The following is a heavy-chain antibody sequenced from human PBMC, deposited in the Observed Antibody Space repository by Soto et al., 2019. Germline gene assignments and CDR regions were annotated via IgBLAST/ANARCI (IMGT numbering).Heavy chain of an antibody. CDR1: GFSISSYY. V-gene: IGHV4-59*01. D-gene: IGHD3-9*01. CDR3: ARALILTGYYIHDAFDI. Sequence: PSETLSLTCAVSGFSISSYYWSWIRQPPGKGLEWIGYIYYSGSTNYNPSLKSRVTISVDTSKNQFSLKLSSVTAADTAVYYCARALILTGYYIHDAFDIWGQGTMVTVSS. J-gene: IGHJ3*02. CDR2: IYYSGST.